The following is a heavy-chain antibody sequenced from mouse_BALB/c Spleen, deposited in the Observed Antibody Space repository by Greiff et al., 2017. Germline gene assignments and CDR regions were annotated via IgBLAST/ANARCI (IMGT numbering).Heavy chain of an antibody. J-gene: IGHJ3*01. V-gene: IGHV14-3*02. CDR3: ASDSFAY. CDR1: GFNIKDTY. Sequence: EVQVVESGAELVKPGASVKLSCTASGFNIKDTYMHWVKQRPEQGLEWIGRIDPANGNTKYDPKFQGKATITADTSSNTAYLQLSSLTSEDTAVYYCASDSFAYWGQGTLVTVSA. CDR2: IDPANGNT.